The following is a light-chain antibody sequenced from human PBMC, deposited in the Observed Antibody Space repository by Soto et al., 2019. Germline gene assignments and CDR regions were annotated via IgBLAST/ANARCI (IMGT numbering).Light chain of an antibody. CDR3: QQYSSSPLT. CDR2: GTF. CDR1: QSVTNSF. V-gene: IGKV3-20*01. J-gene: IGKJ4*01. Sequence: EIVLAQSPGTLSLSPGERATLSCRASQSVTNSFLAWYQQKPGQAPRLLISGTFTRATGIPDRFTGSGSGTDFTLTISRLEPEDVAVYYCQQYSSSPLTFGGGTKVEIK.